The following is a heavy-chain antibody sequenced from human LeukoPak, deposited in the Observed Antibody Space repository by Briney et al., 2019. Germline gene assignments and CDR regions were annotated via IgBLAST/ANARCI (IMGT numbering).Heavy chain of an antibody. CDR3: AKEKWESGWFDR. CDR1: GFTLRSDH. J-gene: IGHJ5*02. V-gene: IGHV3-66*01. D-gene: IGHD1-26*01. CDR2: IYSDGRT. Sequence: GGSLRLSCAPSGFTLRSDHMIWVRQAPGEGLEWVSIIYSDGRTYYTDSVKGRFTISKDNSKNTLYLQMNSVRAEDTAVYYCAKEKWESGWFDRWGQGTLVTVSS.